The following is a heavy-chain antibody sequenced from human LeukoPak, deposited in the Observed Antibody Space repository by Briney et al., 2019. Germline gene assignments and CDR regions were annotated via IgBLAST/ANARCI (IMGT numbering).Heavy chain of an antibody. V-gene: IGHV3-21*01. Sequence: GGSLRLSCAASGFTLSSYSMDWVRQAPGKGLEWVSSISTSSSYIYYADSVKGRFTISRDNARNSLYLQMNSLRAEDTAVYYCARATFGGVIVWGQGTLVTVSS. CDR3: ARATFGGVIV. D-gene: IGHD3-16*02. J-gene: IGHJ4*02. CDR2: ISTSSSYI. CDR1: GFTLSSYS.